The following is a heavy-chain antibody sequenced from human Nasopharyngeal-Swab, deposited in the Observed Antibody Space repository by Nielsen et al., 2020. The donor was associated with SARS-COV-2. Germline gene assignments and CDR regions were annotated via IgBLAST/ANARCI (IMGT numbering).Heavy chain of an antibody. CDR2: ISYDGSNK. D-gene: IGHD3-10*01. CDR1: GFTFSSYA. Sequence: GESLKISCAASGFTFSSYAMHWVRQAPGKGLEWVAVISYDGSNKYYADSVKGRSTISRDNSKNTLYLQMNSLRAEDTAVYYCARDALPNYYGSGNYYYYGMDVWGQGTTVTVSS. J-gene: IGHJ6*02. V-gene: IGHV3-30-3*01. CDR3: ARDALPNYYGSGNYYYYGMDV.